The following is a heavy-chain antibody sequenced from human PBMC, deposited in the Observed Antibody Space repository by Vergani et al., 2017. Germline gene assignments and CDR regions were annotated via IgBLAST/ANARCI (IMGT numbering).Heavy chain of an antibody. V-gene: IGHV1-58*02. CDR1: GFTFTSSA. J-gene: IGHJ4*02. CDR3: SAGFYDRSGYYPDFDY. Sequence: QLVQSGAEVKKPGASVKVSCKASGFTFTSSAMQWVRQARGQRLEWLGWIVVGSGNTNYAQKFQERVTITRDLSTSTDYMELISLRSEDTAVYYCSAGFYDRSGYYPDFDYWGQGTLVTVSS. D-gene: IGHD3-22*01. CDR2: IVVGSGNT.